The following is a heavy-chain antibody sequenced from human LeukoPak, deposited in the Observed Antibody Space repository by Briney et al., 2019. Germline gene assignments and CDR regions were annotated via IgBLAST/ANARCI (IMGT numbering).Heavy chain of an antibody. Sequence: SETLSLTCTVSGGSISSGGYYWSWIRQHPGKGLEWIGYIYYSGSTYYNPSLKSRVTISVDTSKNQFSLKLSSVTAADTAVYYCARASVGASDYWGQGTLVNVSS. D-gene: IGHD1-26*01. V-gene: IGHV4-31*03. CDR1: GGSISSGGYY. CDR2: IYYSGST. J-gene: IGHJ4*02. CDR3: ARASVGASDY.